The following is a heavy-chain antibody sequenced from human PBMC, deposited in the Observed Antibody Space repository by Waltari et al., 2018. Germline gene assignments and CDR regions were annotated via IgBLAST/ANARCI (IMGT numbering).Heavy chain of an antibody. CDR3: TKDLTHTNYEGFAN. D-gene: IGHD3-16*01. Sequence: EVQLVESGGALVQPGRSLSLSCAPSGFTYDAFAMHWVRQVPGKGLEGVAGITWNSGKVDYAGSVKGRFTISRDNAKNLLFLQMNSLRPEDTALYYCTKDLTHTNYEGFANWGLGTLVTVSS. CDR1: GFTYDAFA. V-gene: IGHV3-9*01. CDR2: ITWNSGKV. J-gene: IGHJ4*02.